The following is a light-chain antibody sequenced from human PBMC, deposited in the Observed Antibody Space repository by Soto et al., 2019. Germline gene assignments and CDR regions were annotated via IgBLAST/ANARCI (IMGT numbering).Light chain of an antibody. CDR1: QSISSW. J-gene: IGKJ1*01. CDR3: QQYNSYTWT. Sequence: DIQMTQSPSTLSASVGDRVTITCRASQSISSWLAWYQQKPGKAPKLLIYKASTLESGVPSNFSGSGSGTEFTLTISSLQPEDFATYYCQQYNSYTWTFRQGTKVDIX. V-gene: IGKV1-5*03. CDR2: KAS.